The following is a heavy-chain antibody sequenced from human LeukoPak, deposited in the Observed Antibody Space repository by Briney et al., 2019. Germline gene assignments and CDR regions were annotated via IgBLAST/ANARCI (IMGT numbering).Heavy chain of an antibody. CDR1: GFPFSTYG. CDR2: ITGSGDFA. CDR3: TKRITATAPFDS. D-gene: IGHD4-17*01. V-gene: IGHV3-23*01. J-gene: IGHJ4*02. Sequence: PGGSLRLSCAASGFPFSTYGISWVRQAPGKGLEWVSTITGSGDFAKYADSVRGRFTISRDNSKNTVYLQMNSLTVEETALYYCTKRITATAPFDSWGQGALVIVSS.